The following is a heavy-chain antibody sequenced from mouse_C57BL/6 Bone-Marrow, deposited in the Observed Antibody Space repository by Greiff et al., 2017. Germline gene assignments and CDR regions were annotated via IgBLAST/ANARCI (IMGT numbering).Heavy chain of an antibody. J-gene: IGHJ2*01. V-gene: IGHV1-69*01. CDR1: GYTFTSYW. D-gene: IGHD1-1*01. Sequence: QVQLQQPGAELVMPGASVKLSCKASGYTFTSYWMHWVKQRPGQGLEWIGEIDPSDSYTNYNQKFKGKSTLTVDKSSSPAYMQLSSLTSEDSAVYYCAREGIYGSSQYYFDYWGQGTTLTVSS. CDR2: IDPSDSYT. CDR3: AREGIYGSSQYYFDY.